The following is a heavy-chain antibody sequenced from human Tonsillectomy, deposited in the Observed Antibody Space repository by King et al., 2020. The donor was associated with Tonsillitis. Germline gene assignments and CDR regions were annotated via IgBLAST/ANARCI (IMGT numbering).Heavy chain of an antibody. CDR3: ARTLRGYLGY. CDR1: GFTFSSYA. V-gene: IGHV3-64*01. Sequence: VQLVESGGGLVQPGGSLRLSCAASGFTFSSYAMHWVRQAPGKGREYVSAISSNGGSTYYANSVKGRFTISRDNSKNTLYLQMGSLSTEDMAVYYCARTLRGYLGYWGQGTLGT. CDR2: ISSNGGST. D-gene: IGHD2-15*01. J-gene: IGHJ4*02.